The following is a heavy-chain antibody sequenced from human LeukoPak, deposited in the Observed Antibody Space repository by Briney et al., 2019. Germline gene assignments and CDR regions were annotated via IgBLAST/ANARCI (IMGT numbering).Heavy chain of an antibody. V-gene: IGHV1-46*01. D-gene: IGHD3-3*01. CDR1: GYTFTSYY. J-gene: IGHJ6*02. Sequence: ASVKVSCKASGYTFTSYYMHWVRQAPGQGLEWMGIINPSGGSTSYAQKFQGRVTMTRDTSTSTVYMELSSLRSEDTAVYYCARDLYYDFWGGYPRMGYYYYGMDVWGQGTTVTVSS. CDR3: ARDLYYDFWGGYPRMGYYYYGMDV. CDR2: INPSGGST.